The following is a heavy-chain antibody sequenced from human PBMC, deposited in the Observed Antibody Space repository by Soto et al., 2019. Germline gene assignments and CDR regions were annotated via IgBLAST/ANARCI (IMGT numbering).Heavy chain of an antibody. V-gene: IGHV4-61*01. CDR3: AASAPPATNYYYAMDV. CDR1: GGSVISGSFY. D-gene: IGHD5-12*01. Sequence: TAETLSLTCTFSGGSVISGSFYWSWIRRPPGKGLEWIGYFYDSGSTNYNPSLRSRVTMSVDTSKNQFSLKLSSVTAADTAVYYCAASAPPATNYYYAMDVWGQGTTVTVSS. J-gene: IGHJ6*02. CDR2: FYDSGST.